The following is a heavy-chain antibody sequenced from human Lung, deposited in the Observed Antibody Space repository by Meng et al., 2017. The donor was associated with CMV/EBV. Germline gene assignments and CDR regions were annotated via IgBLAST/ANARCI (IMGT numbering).Heavy chain of an antibody. J-gene: IGHJ6*02. Sequence: GGSLRLXCAASGFTFSDYYMSWIRQAPGKGLEWVSYISSSGSTIYYADSVKGRFTISRDNAKNSLYLQMNSLRAEDTAVYYCARYLVVVVGYGMGVWGQGXAVTVSS. CDR1: GFTFSDYY. V-gene: IGHV3-11*04. D-gene: IGHD2-2*01. CDR2: ISSSGSTI. CDR3: ARYLVVVVGYGMGV.